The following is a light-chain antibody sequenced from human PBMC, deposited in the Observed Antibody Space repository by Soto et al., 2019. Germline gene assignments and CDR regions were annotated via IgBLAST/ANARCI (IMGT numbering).Light chain of an antibody. CDR3: SSYTSSSTPYV. J-gene: IGLJ1*01. V-gene: IGLV2-14*01. Sequence: QSALTQPVSVSGSPGQSITMSCTGTNSDVGGYNFVSWYQQHPGKAPKLIIYDVSIRPSGVSNRFSGSKSGNTASLTISRLQAEDEADYYCSSYTSSSTPYVFGTATKLTVL. CDR1: NSDVGGYNF. CDR2: DVS.